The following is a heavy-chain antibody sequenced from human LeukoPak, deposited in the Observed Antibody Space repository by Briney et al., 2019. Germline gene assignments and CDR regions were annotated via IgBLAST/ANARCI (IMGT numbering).Heavy chain of an antibody. CDR1: GFTFSSYG. CDR2: ISGSGGNT. CDR3: AKPAKTDYADY. D-gene: IGHD1-14*01. V-gene: IGHV3-23*01. Sequence: GGTPRLSCAASGFTFSSYGMNWVRQAPGKGLEWVSAISGSGGNTYYADSVKGRFTISRDNSKNTLYLQMNSLRAEDTALYYCAKPAKTDYADYWGQGTLVTVSS. J-gene: IGHJ4*02.